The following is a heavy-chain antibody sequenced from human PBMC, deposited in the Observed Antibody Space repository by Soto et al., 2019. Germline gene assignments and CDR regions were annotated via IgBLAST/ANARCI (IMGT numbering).Heavy chain of an antibody. J-gene: IGHJ4*02. CDR1: GFTFSSYG. Sequence: GGSLRLSCAASGFTFSSYGMHWVRQAPGKGLEWVAVISYDGSNKYYADSVKGRFTISRDNSKNTLYLQMNSLRAEDTAVYYCAKPKTKILEWLPLDYWGQGTLVTVSS. CDR3: AKPKTKILEWLPLDY. V-gene: IGHV3-30*18. D-gene: IGHD3-3*01. CDR2: ISYDGSNK.